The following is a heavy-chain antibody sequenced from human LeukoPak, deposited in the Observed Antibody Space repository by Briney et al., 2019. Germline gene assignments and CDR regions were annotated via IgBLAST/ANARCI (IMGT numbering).Heavy chain of an antibody. D-gene: IGHD2-15*01. V-gene: IGHV4-4*07. CDR3: ARGERYSSGGSCHDDAFDI. CDR2: IYTSGST. J-gene: IGHJ3*02. Sequence: SETLSLTCTVSGGSISSYYWSWIRQPAGKGLEWIGRIYTSGSTNYNPSLKSRVTMSVDTSKNQFSLRLSSVTAADTAVYYCARGERYSSGGSCHDDAFDIWGQGTMVTVSS. CDR1: GGSISSYY.